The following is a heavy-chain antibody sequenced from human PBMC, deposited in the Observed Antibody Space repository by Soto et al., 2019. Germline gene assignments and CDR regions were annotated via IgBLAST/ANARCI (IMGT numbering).Heavy chain of an antibody. J-gene: IGHJ4*02. CDR1: GGSFSGYY. CDR2: INHSGVT. V-gene: IGHV4-34*01. CDR3: ARDLNYGGTFDY. D-gene: IGHD4-17*01. Sequence: NPSETLSLTCAVYGGSFSGYYWSWIRQPPGKGLEWIGEINHSGVTNYKPSLKRRVTISVDTSKNQFSLQLKSVTAADTAVYYCARDLNYGGTFDYWGQGTLVTVSS.